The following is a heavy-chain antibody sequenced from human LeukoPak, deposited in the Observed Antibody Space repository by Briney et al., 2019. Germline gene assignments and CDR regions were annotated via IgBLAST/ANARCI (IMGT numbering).Heavy chain of an antibody. CDR1: GYTFTGYY. J-gene: IGHJ5*02. CDR3: ARDPPGHDYGDP. Sequence: ASVKVSCKASGYTFTGYYMHWVRQAPGQGLEWMGWINPNSGGTNYAQKFQGRVTMTRDTSISTAYMELSRLRSDGAAVYYCARDPPGHDYGDPWGQGTLVTVSS. V-gene: IGHV1-2*02. D-gene: IGHD4-17*01. CDR2: INPNSGGT.